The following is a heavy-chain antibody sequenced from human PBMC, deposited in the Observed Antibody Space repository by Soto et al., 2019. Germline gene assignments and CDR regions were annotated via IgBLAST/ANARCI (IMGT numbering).Heavy chain of an antibody. Sequence: ASVKVSCKASGYTFTGYYMHWVRQAPGQGLEWMGWINPNSGGTNYAQKFQGWVTMTRDTSISTAYMELSRLRSDDTAVYYCARDKPPPLGVTDYYYGMDVWGQGTTVTVSS. J-gene: IGHJ6*02. CDR1: GYTFTGYY. D-gene: IGHD2-21*02. CDR3: ARDKPPPLGVTDYYYGMDV. V-gene: IGHV1-2*04. CDR2: INPNSGGT.